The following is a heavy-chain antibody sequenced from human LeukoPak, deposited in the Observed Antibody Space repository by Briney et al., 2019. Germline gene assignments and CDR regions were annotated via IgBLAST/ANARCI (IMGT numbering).Heavy chain of an antibody. V-gene: IGHV3-30*03. J-gene: IGHJ4*02. CDR3: ATVRVAPVDY. Sequence: GRSLRLSCAASGFTFSSYGMHWVRQAPGKGLEWVAVISYDGSNKYYADSVKGRFTISRDNSKNTLYLQMNSLRAEDTAVCYCATVRVAPVDYWGQGTLVTVSS. CDR1: GFTFSSYG. D-gene: IGHD2-15*01. CDR2: ISYDGSNK.